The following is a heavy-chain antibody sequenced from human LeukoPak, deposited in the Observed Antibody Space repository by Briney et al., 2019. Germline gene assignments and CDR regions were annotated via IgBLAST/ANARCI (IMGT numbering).Heavy chain of an antibody. CDR1: GYTFTSYG. Sequence: ASVKVSCKASGYTFTSYGISWVRQAPGQGLEWMGWISAYNGNTNYAQKLQGRVTMTRDTSTSTVYMELSSLRSEDTAVYYCARVSAEHQIDYWGQGTLVTVSS. D-gene: IGHD1/OR15-1a*01. J-gene: IGHJ4*02. V-gene: IGHV1-18*01. CDR3: ARVSAEHQIDY. CDR2: ISAYNGNT.